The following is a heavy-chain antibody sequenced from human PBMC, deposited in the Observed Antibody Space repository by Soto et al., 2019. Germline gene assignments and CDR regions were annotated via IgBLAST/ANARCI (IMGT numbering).Heavy chain of an antibody. V-gene: IGHV3-30*18. Sequence: GGSLRLSCAASGFTFSSYGMHWVRQAPGKGLEWVAVISYDGSNKYYADSVKGRFTISRDNSKNTLYLQMNSLRAEDTAVYYCAKDFLSRLGAFDYWGQGTLVPVSS. J-gene: IGHJ4*02. D-gene: IGHD6-19*01. CDR3: AKDFLSRLGAFDY. CDR2: ISYDGSNK. CDR1: GFTFSSYG.